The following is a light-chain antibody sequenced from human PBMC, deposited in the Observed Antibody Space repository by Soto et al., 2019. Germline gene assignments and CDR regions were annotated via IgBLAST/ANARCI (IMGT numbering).Light chain of an antibody. CDR2: GAS. CDR3: QQTFTTPHT. Sequence: EIVLTQSPGTLSLSPGERATLSCRASQSVASRNLAWYQQKSGQAPRLLIYGASSRAIHTPDRFSGSGSGTDFALTISSLQPENFATYYCQQTFTTPHTFGQGTKLEIK. CDR1: QSVASRN. V-gene: IGKV3-20*01. J-gene: IGKJ2*01.